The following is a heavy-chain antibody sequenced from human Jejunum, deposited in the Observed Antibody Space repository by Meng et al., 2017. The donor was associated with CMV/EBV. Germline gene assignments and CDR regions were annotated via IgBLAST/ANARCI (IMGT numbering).Heavy chain of an antibody. CDR2: MNPSGGYT. CDR1: YSFSSYY. Sequence: YSFSSYYIRWVRLAPGQGLEWMGLMNPSGGYTSYAQKFGGRVTMTADTSTSTIYLDVTRLTSEDTATYYCARRSATSTHFYFDSWGQGTLVTVSS. D-gene: IGHD3-3*02. CDR3: ARRSATSTHFYFDS. V-gene: IGHV1-46*01. J-gene: IGHJ4*02.